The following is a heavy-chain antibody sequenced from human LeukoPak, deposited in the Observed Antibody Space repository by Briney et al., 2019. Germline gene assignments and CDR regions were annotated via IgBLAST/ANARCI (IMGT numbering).Heavy chain of an antibody. CDR2: INPSGGST. CDR3: AREPDYDILPGYPYFDY. J-gene: IGHJ4*02. CDR1: GYTFTSYY. V-gene: IGHV1-46*01. D-gene: IGHD3-9*01. Sequence: ASVKVSCKASGYTFTSYYMHWVRQAPGQGLEWMGIINPSGGSTSYAQKFQGRVTMTRDTSTSTVYMELSSLRSEDTAVYYCAREPDYDILPGYPYFDYWGQGTLVTVSS.